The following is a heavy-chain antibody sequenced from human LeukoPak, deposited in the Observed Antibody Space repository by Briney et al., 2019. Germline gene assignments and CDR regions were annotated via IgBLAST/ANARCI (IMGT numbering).Heavy chain of an antibody. CDR2: INPNSGGT. D-gene: IGHD1-26*01. J-gene: IGHJ6*03. Sequence: GVSVKVSCKASGYTFTGYYMHWVRQAPGQGLEWMGWINPNSGGTNYAQKFQGRVTMTRDTSISTAYMELSRLRSDDTAVYYCATYSGSYYDYYYYMDVWGKGTTVTISS. CDR3: ATYSGSYYDYYYYMDV. V-gene: IGHV1-2*02. CDR1: GYTFTGYY.